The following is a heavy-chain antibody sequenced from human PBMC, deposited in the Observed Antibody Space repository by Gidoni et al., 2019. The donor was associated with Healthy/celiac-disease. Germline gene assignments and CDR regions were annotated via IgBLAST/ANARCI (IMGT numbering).Heavy chain of an antibody. J-gene: IGHJ5*02. D-gene: IGHD2-2*01. Sequence: QLQLQESGPGLVKPSEPLSLTCTVSGGSISSSSYYWGWIRQPPGKGLEWIGSIYYSGSTYYNPSLKSRVTISVDTSKNQFTLKLSSVTAADTAVYYCARDTAMKYQLPWGQGTLVTVSS. CDR3: ARDTAMKYQLP. V-gene: IGHV4-39*07. CDR1: GGSISSSSYY. CDR2: IYYSGST.